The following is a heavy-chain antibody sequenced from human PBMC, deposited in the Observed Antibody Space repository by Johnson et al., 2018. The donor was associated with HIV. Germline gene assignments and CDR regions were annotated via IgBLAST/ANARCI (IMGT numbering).Heavy chain of an antibody. CDR3: ARDAVISSGWYNVDAFDI. Sequence: VQLVESGGGGVQPGRSLRLSCAASGFTFSSYAMHWVRQAPGKGLEWVANIKQDGSEKYYVDSVKGRFTISRDNAKNSLYLQMNPLRAEDTAVYYCARDAVISSGWYNVDAFDIWGQGTMVTVSS. J-gene: IGHJ3*02. D-gene: IGHD6-19*01. V-gene: IGHV3-7*05. CDR1: GFTFSSYA. CDR2: IKQDGSEK.